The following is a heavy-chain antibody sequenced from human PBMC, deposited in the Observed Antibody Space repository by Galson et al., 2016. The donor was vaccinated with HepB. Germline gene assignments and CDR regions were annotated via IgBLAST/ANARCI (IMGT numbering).Heavy chain of an antibody. CDR1: GDSITNNYW. J-gene: IGHJ4*02. CDR3: ARGTLGTSATMAFDY. CDR2: IYQTGTA. Sequence: LSLTCAVSGDSITNNYWWSWVRPSPGKGLEWIGEIYQTGTAHYNPSFTSRATISVDKSKNQISLRLDSVTAADTALYYCARGTLGTSATMAFDYWGQGTLVTVSS. D-gene: IGHD4/OR15-4a*01. V-gene: IGHV4-4*02.